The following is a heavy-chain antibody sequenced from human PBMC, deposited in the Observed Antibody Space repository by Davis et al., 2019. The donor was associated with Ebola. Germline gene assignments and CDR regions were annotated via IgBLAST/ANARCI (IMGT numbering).Heavy chain of an antibody. CDR1: GFTFSSYS. D-gene: IGHD3-3*01. CDR2: IRYDGSKK. V-gene: IGHV3-30*02. CDR3: AKSGLSFGVVKYHYGMDV. J-gene: IGHJ6*04. Sequence: GESLKISCAASGFTFSSYSMNWVRQAPGKGLEWVAFIRYDGSKKYYADSVKGRFTISRDNSENTLDLKMNSLRAEDTAVYYCAKSGLSFGVVKYHYGMDVWGKGTTVTVSS.